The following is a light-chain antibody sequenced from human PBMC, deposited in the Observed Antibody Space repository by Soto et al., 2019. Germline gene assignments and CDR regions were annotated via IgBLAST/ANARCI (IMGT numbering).Light chain of an antibody. CDR3: QQYNNWPYT. J-gene: IGKJ2*01. CDR1: QSVNSN. CDR2: GAS. V-gene: IGKV3-15*01. Sequence: EIVMTQSPATLSVSPGERATLSCRASQSVNSNLAWYQQKPSQAPRLLIYGASTRATGIPARFGGSGSGTEFTLTISSLQSEDFAVYYCQQYNNWPYTFGQGTKLEIK.